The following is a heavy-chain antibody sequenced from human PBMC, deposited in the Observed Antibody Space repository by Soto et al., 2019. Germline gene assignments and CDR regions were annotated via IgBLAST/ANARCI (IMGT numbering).Heavy chain of an antibody. J-gene: IGHJ4*02. CDR2: IYYSGST. Sequence: SETLSLTCTVSGSSISIYYWSWIRQTPGKGLEWIAYIYYSGSTNYNPSLKSRVTIPADTSRTQFSLKLTVVTAADTAVYYCARSGNSNGLVFDYWGQGTLVTVSS. CDR3: ARSGNSNGLVFDY. CDR1: GSSISIYY. V-gene: IGHV4-59*03. D-gene: IGHD5-18*01.